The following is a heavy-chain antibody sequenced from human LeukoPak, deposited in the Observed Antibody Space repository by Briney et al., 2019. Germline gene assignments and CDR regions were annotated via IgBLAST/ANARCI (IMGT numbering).Heavy chain of an antibody. D-gene: IGHD6-19*01. CDR1: GGSISSYY. V-gene: IGHV4-59*08. CDR3: ARLARYSIGWSIFDY. J-gene: IGHJ4*02. CDR2: IYYSGST. Sequence: SETLSLTCTVSGGSISSYYWSWIWQAPGKGLEWIGWIYYSGSTSYNPSLKSRVTISVDTSKNQFSLQMNSVTAADTAVFYCARLARYSIGWSIFDYWGQGALVTVSS.